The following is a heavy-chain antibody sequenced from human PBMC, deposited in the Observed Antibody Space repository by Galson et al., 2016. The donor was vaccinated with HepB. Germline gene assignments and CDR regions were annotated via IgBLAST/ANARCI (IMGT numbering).Heavy chain of an antibody. CDR2: FELEDGET. J-gene: IGHJ4*02. D-gene: IGHD3-16*01. CDR1: GFPVTDLS. Sequence: SVKVSCKVSGFPVTDLSIXWVRQAPGKGLEWMGGFELEDGETVHAQKFQGRVTMTEDTSTDTAYMELSRLTSGDTAVYYCVTEGGNWGQGVLVTVSS. V-gene: IGHV1-24*01. CDR3: VTEGGN.